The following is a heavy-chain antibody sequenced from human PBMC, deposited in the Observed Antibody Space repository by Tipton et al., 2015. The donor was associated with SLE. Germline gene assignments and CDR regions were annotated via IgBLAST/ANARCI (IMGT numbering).Heavy chain of an antibody. CDR1: GESFSGYY. CDR3: ARGPYSPYI. V-gene: IGHV4-34*01. CDR2: INHSGST. J-gene: IGHJ3*02. D-gene: IGHD6-13*01. Sequence: TLSLTCAVYGESFSGYYWSWIRQPPGKGLEWIGEINHSGSTNYNPSLKSRVTISVDTSKNQFSLKLSSVTAADTAVYYCARGPYSPYIWGQGTMVTVSS.